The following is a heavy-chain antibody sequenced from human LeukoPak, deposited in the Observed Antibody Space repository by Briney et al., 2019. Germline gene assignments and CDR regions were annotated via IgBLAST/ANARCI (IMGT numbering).Heavy chain of an antibody. V-gene: IGHV1-69*04. Sequence: GASVKVSCTASGGTFSSYAISWVRQAPGQGLEWMGRIIPILGIANYAQKFQGRVTITADKSTSTAYMELSSLRSEDTAVYYCARGSPEYDSSSYYSYWGQGTLVTVSS. D-gene: IGHD3-22*01. J-gene: IGHJ4*02. CDR1: GGTFSSYA. CDR3: ARGSPEYDSSSYYSY. CDR2: IIPILGIA.